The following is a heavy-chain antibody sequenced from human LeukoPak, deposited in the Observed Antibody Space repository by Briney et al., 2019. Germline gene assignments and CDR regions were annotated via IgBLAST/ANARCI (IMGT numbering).Heavy chain of an antibody. D-gene: IGHD3-3*01. CDR1: GFTFSSYS. Sequence: GGSLRLSCAASGFTFSSYSMNWVRQAPGKGLEWVSAISGSGGSTYYADSVKGRFTISRDNSKNTLYLQMNSLRAEDTAVYYCAVGSDFWSGYKKSRGYMDVWGKGTTVTVSS. J-gene: IGHJ6*03. CDR3: AVGSDFWSGYKKSRGYMDV. CDR2: ISGSGGST. V-gene: IGHV3-23*01.